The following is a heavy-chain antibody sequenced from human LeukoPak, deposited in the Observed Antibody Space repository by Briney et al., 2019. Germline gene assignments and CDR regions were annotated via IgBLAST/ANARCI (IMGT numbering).Heavy chain of an antibody. CDR2: IDARSGIT. J-gene: IGHJ6*02. V-gene: IGHV3-48*01. CDR1: GFTFTIFG. D-gene: IGHD2-15*01. Sequence: GSLRLSCAASGFTFTIFGLNWVRQAPGKGPEWVSYIDARSGITYYADSVQGRFTLSRDNARESVFLQMDSLRVDDTAVYYCAKDRKWSWAGMDVWGQGTTVTVSS. CDR3: AKDRKWSWAGMDV.